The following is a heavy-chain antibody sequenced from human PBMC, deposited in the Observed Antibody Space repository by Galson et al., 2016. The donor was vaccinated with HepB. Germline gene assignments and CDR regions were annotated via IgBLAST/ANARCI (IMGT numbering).Heavy chain of an antibody. CDR2: ISGDGRTI. D-gene: IGHD6-19*01. CDR3: ARMFPLYSSGWYVRGDGWFDA. CDR1: GFTFSYYY. J-gene: IGHJ5*02. Sequence: SLRLSCATSGFTFSYYYMSWIRQAPGKGLEWVSYISGDGRTINYADSVKGQFTISRDNARNSLYLHMNSLTGEDMAVYYCARMFPLYSSGWYVRGDGWFDAWGQGILVTVSS. V-gene: IGHV3-11*01.